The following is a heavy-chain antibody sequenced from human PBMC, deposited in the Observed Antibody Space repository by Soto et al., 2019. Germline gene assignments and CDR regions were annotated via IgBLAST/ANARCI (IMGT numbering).Heavy chain of an antibody. D-gene: IGHD1-26*01. CDR1: GGTFSSYA. V-gene: IGHV1-69*13. CDR3: AREGSSGSWFDP. Sequence: SVKVSCKASGGTFSSYAISWVRQAPGQGLEWMGGIIPIFGTANYAQKFQGRVTITADESTSTAYMELSSLRSEDTAVYYCAREGSSGSWFDPWGQGTLVTVSS. J-gene: IGHJ5*02. CDR2: IIPIFGTA.